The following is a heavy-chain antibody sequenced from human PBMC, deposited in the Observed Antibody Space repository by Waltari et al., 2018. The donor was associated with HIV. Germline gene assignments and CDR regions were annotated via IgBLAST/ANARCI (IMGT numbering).Heavy chain of an antibody. Sequence: EVQLVESGGGLIQPGGSLRLSWSAAGFRVRSNYISWVRQAPGKGLEWVLVIYSGGSTYYADSVKGRFTISRDNSKNTLYLQMNSLRAEDTAVYYCARGFGCGGDCYYFDYWGQGTLVTVSS. V-gene: IGHV3-53*01. J-gene: IGHJ4*02. CDR2: IYSGGST. CDR3: ARGFGCGGDCYYFDY. D-gene: IGHD2-21*02. CDR1: GFRVRSNY.